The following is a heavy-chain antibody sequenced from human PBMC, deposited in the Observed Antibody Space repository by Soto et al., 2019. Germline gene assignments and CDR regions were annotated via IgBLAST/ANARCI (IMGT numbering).Heavy chain of an antibody. CDR3: ARDPPTAARRGYHYGMDV. Sequence: QLVESGGGVDQPGRSLRLSCAASGFAFESFAMHWVRQSPGKGLEWVAVISYDGTNKYYADSAKGRFTISRDNSNNTLYLQMNSLRPEDTGVFYCARDPPTAARRGYHYGMDVWGQGTTVTVSS. V-gene: IGHV3-30-3*01. CDR1: GFAFESFA. CDR2: ISYDGTNK. D-gene: IGHD6-6*01. J-gene: IGHJ6*02.